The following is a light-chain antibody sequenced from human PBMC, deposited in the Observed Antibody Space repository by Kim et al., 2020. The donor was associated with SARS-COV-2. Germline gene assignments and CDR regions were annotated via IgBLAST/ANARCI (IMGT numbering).Light chain of an antibody. CDR3: NSHTSSLTSV. Sequence: SALTQPASVSGSPGQSITISCTGTNSDVGGYDYVSWYQHHPGKAPQLLIYDVSRRPSGVSNRFSGSKSGNTASLTISGLQAEDEADYYCNSHTSSLTSVFGGGTKL. CDR1: NSDVGGYDY. J-gene: IGLJ3*02. CDR2: DVS. V-gene: IGLV2-14*03.